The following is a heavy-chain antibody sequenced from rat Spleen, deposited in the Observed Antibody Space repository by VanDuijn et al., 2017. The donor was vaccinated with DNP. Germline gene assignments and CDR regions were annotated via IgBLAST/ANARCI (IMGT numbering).Heavy chain of an antibody. V-gene: IGHV5-46*01. CDR3: TRDNYSSYMPYYYAMEA. CDR1: GFTFSSFP. J-gene: IGHJ4*01. Sequence: EVQLVESGGDLVQPGRSMKLSCTASGFTFSSFPMAWVRQAPTKGLEWVATISTSGGSTFYRHSVKDRFTISRDNAESTLYLQMNSLRSEDTATYYCTRDNYSSYMPYYYAMEAWGQGTSVTVSS. CDR2: ISTSGGST. D-gene: IGHD1-2*01.